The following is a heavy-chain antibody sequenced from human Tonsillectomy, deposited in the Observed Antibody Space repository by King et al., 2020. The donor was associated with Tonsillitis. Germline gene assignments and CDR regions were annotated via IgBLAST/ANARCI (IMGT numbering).Heavy chain of an antibody. V-gene: IGHV3-30*02. J-gene: IGHJ4*02. CDR2: IRYDGSDR. CDR3: GKARLVEMATGIDF. D-gene: IGHD5-24*01. Sequence: VQLVESGGGVVQPGGSLRLSCEASGFPFTCYGIHWVRQAPGKGLEWVTFIRYDGSDRYYADSVKGRFTISKDNSKNTVFLQMHSLRVEDTAVYYCGKARLVEMATGIDFWGQGTLVTISS. CDR1: GFPFTCYG.